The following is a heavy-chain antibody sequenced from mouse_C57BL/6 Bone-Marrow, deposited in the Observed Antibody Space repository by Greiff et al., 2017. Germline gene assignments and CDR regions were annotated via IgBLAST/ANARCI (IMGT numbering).Heavy chain of an antibody. Sequence: EVQLVESGAELVRPGASVKLSCTASGFNIKDDYMHWVKQRPEQGQEWIGWIDPENGDTEYASKYQGKATITADTTSNTAYLQLSSLTSEKTAVYYCTTPYSPFDYWGQGTTLTVSS. CDR3: TTPYSPFDY. D-gene: IGHD2-10*01. CDR2: IDPENGDT. J-gene: IGHJ2*01. V-gene: IGHV14-4*01. CDR1: GFNIKDDY.